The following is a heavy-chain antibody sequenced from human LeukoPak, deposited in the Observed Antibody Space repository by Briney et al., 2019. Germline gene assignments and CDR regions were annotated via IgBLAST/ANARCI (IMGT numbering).Heavy chain of an antibody. CDR2: ISAYNGNT. Sequence: ASVKVSRKASGYTFTSYGISWVRQAPGEGLEWMGWISAYNGNTNYAQKLQGRVTMTTDTSTSTAYMELRSLRSDDTAVYYCARDDCSSTSCQVDYWGQGTLVTVSS. V-gene: IGHV1-18*01. CDR3: ARDDCSSTSCQVDY. CDR1: GYTFTSYG. J-gene: IGHJ4*02. D-gene: IGHD2-2*01.